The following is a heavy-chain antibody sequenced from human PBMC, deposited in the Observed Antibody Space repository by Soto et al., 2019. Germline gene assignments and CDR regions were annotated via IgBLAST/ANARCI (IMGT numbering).Heavy chain of an antibody. CDR2: ITSGSSYK. J-gene: IGHJ6*02. D-gene: IGHD1-1*01. CDR1: GFTFSSYS. V-gene: IGHV3-21*01. CDR3: ARTTTGTTRGMDV. Sequence: EVQLVESGGGLVKPGGSLRLSCAASGFTFSSYSMNWVRQAPGKGLEWVSSITSGSSYKYYADSVKGRLTISRDNAKNSLYLQMRSLRAEDTAVYYCARTTTGTTRGMDVWGQGTTVTVSS.